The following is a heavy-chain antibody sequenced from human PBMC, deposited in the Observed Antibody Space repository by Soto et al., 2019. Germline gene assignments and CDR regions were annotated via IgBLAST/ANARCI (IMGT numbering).Heavy chain of an antibody. CDR2: ISGSGGST. J-gene: IGHJ5*02. D-gene: IGHD2-2*01. CDR1: GFTFSSYA. Sequence: EVQLLESGGGLVQPGGSLRLSCAASGFTFSSYAMSWVRQAPGKGLEWVSAISGSGGSTYYADSVKGRFTISRDNSKNTLYLQMNSLRAEGTAVYYCAKAYCSSTSCHPEGYNWFDPWGQGTLVTVSS. V-gene: IGHV3-23*01. CDR3: AKAYCSSTSCHPEGYNWFDP.